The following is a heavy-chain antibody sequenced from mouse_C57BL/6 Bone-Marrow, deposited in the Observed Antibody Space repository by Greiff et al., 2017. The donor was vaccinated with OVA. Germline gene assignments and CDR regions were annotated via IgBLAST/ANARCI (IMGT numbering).Heavy chain of an antibody. CDR1: GYTFTSYW. V-gene: IGHV1-5*01. J-gene: IGHJ4*01. Sequence: EVQLQESGTVLARPGASVKMSCKTSGYTFTSYWMHWVKQRPGQGLEWIGAIYPGNSDTSYNQKFKGKAKLTAVTSASTAYMELSSLTNEDSAVYYCTRRITTVVASYYYAMDYWGQGTSVTVSS. D-gene: IGHD1-1*01. CDR3: TRRITTVVASYYYAMDY. CDR2: IYPGNSDT.